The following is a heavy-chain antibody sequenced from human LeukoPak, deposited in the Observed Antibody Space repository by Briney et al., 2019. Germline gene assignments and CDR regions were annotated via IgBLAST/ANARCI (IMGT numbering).Heavy chain of an antibody. CDR2: IWYDGSNR. D-gene: IGHD3-10*01. CDR3: ARDRGSGSYEGYYFDY. J-gene: IGHJ4*02. Sequence: GGSLRLSCAASTFTFSSYGMHWVRQAPGKGLEWVAIIWYDGSNRYYADSVKGRFTISRDNSKNTLYLQINSLRAEDTAAYYCARDRGSGSYEGYYFDYWGQGTLVTVSS. CDR1: TFTFSSYG. V-gene: IGHV3-33*01.